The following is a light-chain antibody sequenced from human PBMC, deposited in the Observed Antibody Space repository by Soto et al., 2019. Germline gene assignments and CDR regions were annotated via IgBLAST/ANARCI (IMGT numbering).Light chain of an antibody. CDR1: SGYSTNA. Sequence: QTVVTQSPSASASLGASVKLTCTLSSGYSTNAIAWHQQQSEKRPRFLMKINYDGTHSKGDGFFDRFSGSSSGAERHLSISSLQSEDEADYYCQSLGTGIQVFGGGTKLTVL. J-gene: IGLJ3*02. V-gene: IGLV4-69*01. CDR2: INYDGTH. CDR3: QSLGTGIQV.